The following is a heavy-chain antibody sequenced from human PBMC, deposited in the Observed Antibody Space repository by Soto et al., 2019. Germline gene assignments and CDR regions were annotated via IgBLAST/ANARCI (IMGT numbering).Heavy chain of an antibody. CDR2: IIPIFGIA. J-gene: IGHJ6*02. D-gene: IGHD2-2*01. Sequence: QVRLVQSGAEVKKPGSSVKVSCKASGGTFSRYSITWVRQAPGHGLEWIGRIIPIFGIASYAQKFQGRVTITADESKSTAYMELSSLRSDDTAVYYCAREDRDRETGLVPAAIDGMDVWGQGTTVTVSS. CDR3: AREDRDRETGLVPAAIDGMDV. CDR1: GGTFSRYS. V-gene: IGHV1-69*08.